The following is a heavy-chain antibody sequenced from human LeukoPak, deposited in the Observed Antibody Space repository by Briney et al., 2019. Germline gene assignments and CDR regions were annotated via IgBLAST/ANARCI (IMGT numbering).Heavy chain of an antibody. J-gene: IGHJ4*02. Sequence: SETLSLTCSVSGYSISSGYYWDWIRQPPGKGLEWIASIYHTGKSYYNPSLKSRVTISVDTSKNQISLKLRSVTAADTAVYYCAREMSRTIDYWGQGTLVTVSS. CDR2: IYHTGKS. CDR3: AREMSRTIDY. V-gene: IGHV4-38-2*02. CDR1: GYSISSGYY.